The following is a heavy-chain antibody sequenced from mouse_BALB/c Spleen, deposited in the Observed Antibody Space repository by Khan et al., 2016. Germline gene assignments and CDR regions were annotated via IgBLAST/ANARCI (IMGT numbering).Heavy chain of an antibody. CDR2: VWRGGTT. Sequence: QVQLQQSGPGLVQPSQSLSITCTVSDFLLTSYGIHWVRQSPGKGLEWLGVVWRGGTTDYNAAFMSRLSIARDNSKRQVFFKMNSLIIDDTAIYFCAKEEGNYVMDYWGQGSSVTVSS. D-gene: IGHD2-1*01. J-gene: IGHJ4*01. V-gene: IGHV2-5*01. CDR3: AKEEGNYVMDY. CDR1: DFLLTSYG.